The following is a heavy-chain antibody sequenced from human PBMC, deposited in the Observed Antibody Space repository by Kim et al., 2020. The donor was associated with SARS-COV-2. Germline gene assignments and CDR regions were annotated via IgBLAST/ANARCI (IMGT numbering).Heavy chain of an antibody. J-gene: IGHJ4*02. V-gene: IGHV3-30*04. D-gene: IGHD3-10*01. CDR3: ARDLDDTMVRGVIISGGNDY. CDR1: GFTFSSYA. Sequence: GGSLRLSCAASGFTFSSYAMHWVRQAPGKGLEWVAVISYDGSNKYYADSVKGRFTISRDNSKNTLYLQMNSLRAEDTAVYYCARDLDDTMVRGVIISGGNDYWGQGTLVTVSS. CDR2: ISYDGSNK.